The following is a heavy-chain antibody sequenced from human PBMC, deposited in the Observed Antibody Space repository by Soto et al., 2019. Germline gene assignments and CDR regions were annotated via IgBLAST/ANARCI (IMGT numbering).Heavy chain of an antibody. CDR3: ARGARIKTGKTMARFDP. V-gene: IGHV1-3*01. D-gene: IGHD1-1*01. Sequence: ASVKVSCKAPGYTFTSYAMHWVRQAPGQRLEWMGWINAGNGNTKYSQKFQGRVTITRDTSASTAYMELSGLRSEDTAVYYCARGARIKTGKTMARFDPWGQGTLVTVSS. CDR2: INAGNGNT. CDR1: GYTFTSYA. J-gene: IGHJ5*02.